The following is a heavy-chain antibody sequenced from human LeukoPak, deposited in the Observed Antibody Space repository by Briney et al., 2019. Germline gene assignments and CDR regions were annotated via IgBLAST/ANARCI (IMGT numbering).Heavy chain of an antibody. D-gene: IGHD3-16*01. CDR3: ARDGTPRRIVWGSPPGVDY. V-gene: IGHV3-21*01. CDR1: GFTFSSYS. CDR2: ISSSSSYI. Sequence: PGGSLRLSCAASGFTFSSYSMNWVRQAPGKGLEWVSSISSSSSYIYYADSVKGRFTISRDNAKNSLYLQMNGLRAEDTAVYYCARDGTPRRIVWGSPPGVDYWGQGTLVTVSS. J-gene: IGHJ4*02.